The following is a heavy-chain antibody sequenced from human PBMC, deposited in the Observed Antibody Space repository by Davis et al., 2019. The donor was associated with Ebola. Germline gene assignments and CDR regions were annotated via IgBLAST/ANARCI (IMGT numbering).Heavy chain of an antibody. CDR2: TYPDDSDT. J-gene: IGHJ4*02. Sequence: KVSCKGSGYRFTGNWIAWVRQMPGKGLEWMGITYPDDSDTRYSPSFQGQVTISADKSTSTAYMQWSSLKASDSAMYYCVRLVSGWYGGIDYWGQGTLVTVSA. CDR3: VRLVSGWYGGIDY. V-gene: IGHV5-51*01. D-gene: IGHD6-19*01. CDR1: GYRFTGNW.